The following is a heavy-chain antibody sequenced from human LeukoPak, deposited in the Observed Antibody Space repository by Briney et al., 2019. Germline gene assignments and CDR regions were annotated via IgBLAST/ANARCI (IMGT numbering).Heavy chain of an antibody. Sequence: PSETLSLTCTVSGGSISSSTYYWGWIRQPPGKGLEWIASIYYSGSTSYNPSLKSRVTISLDTSKNQFSLKLRFVTAADMAVYYCATSTGSGNLGNWGQGTLVTVSS. CDR3: ATSTGSGNLGN. D-gene: IGHD2-15*01. CDR1: GGSISSSTYY. V-gene: IGHV4-39*01. J-gene: IGHJ4*02. CDR2: IYYSGST.